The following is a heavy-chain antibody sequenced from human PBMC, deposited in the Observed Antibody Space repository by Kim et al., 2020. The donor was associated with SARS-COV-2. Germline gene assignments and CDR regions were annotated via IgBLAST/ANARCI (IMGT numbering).Heavy chain of an antibody. D-gene: IGHD3-10*01. J-gene: IGHJ3*02. CDR3: ARDRGAMVRGPDAFDI. Sequence: GGSLRLSCAASGFTFSDYYMSWIRQAPGKGLEWVSYISSSSSYTNYADSVKGRFTISRDNAKNSLYLQMNSLRAEDTAVYYCARDRGAMVRGPDAFDIWGQGTMVTVSS. CDR2: ISSSSSYT. CDR1: GFTFSDYY. V-gene: IGHV3-11*06.